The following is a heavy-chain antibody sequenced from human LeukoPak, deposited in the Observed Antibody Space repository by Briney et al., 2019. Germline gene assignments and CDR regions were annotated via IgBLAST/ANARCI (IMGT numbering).Heavy chain of an antibody. D-gene: IGHD3-22*01. CDR3: ARGQYYYDSSGYHDAFDI. Sequence: GSSVKVSCKASGGTFSSYAISWVRQAPGQGLEWMGILNPSGGSTSYAQKFQGRVTMTRDTSTSTVYMELSSLRSEDTAVYYCARGQYYYDSSGYHDAFDIWGQGTMVTVSS. CDR1: GGTFSSYA. V-gene: IGHV1-46*01. J-gene: IGHJ3*02. CDR2: LNPSGGST.